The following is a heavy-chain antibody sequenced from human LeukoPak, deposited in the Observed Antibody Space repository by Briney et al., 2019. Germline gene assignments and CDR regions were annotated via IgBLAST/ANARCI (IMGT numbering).Heavy chain of an antibody. Sequence: PGGSLRLSCAASGFTFSDYYMSWIRQAPGKGLEWVSYISSSSSYTNYPDSVKGRFTISRDNAKNSLYLQMNSLRAEDTAFYYCARRAHGGGYFDYWGQGTLVTASP. D-gene: IGHD4-23*01. CDR2: ISSSSSYT. V-gene: IGHV3-11*03. CDR1: GFTFSDYY. CDR3: ARRAHGGGYFDY. J-gene: IGHJ4*02.